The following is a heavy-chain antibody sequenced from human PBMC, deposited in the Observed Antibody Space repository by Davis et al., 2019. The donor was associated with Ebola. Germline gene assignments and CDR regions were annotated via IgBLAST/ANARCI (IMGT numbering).Heavy chain of an antibody. J-gene: IGHJ4*02. CDR3: ARADYTRYFEH. CDR1: GGSISSNYW. V-gene: IGHV4-4*02. CDR2: VYHSEST. D-gene: IGHD3-16*01. Sequence: SETLSLTCAVSGGSISSNYWWTWVRQPPGKGLEWIGEVYHSESTNYNPSLKSRVTISVDTSNNQFSLSLNSVTAADTAVYYCARADYTRYFEHWGRGTVVTVSP.